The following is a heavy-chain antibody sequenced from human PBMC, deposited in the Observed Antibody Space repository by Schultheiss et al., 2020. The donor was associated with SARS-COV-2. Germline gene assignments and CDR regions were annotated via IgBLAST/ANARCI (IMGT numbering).Heavy chain of an antibody. CDR2: IYYSGST. CDR1: GGSISSGDYY. D-gene: IGHD4-17*01. J-gene: IGHJ6*02. CDR3: ARGENYGDYFGMDV. V-gene: IGHV4-61*08. Sequence: GSLRLSCTVSGGSISSGDYYWSWIRQPPGKGLEWIGYIYYSGSTNYNPFLKSRVTISVDTSKNQFSLKLSSVTAADTAVYYCARGENYGDYFGMDVWGQGTTVTVSS.